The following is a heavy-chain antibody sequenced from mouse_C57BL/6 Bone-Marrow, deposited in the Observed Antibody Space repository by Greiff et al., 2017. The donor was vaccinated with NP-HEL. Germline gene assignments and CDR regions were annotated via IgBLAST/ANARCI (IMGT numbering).Heavy chain of an antibody. V-gene: IGHV1-52*01. CDR1: GYTFTSYW. D-gene: IGHD2-1*01. CDR2: IDPSDSET. CDR3: ARLSYGNWGFAY. Sequence: QVQLQQSGAELVRPGSSVKLSCKASGYTFTSYWMHWVKQRPIQGLEWIGNIDPSDSETHYNQKFKDKATLTVDKSSSTAYMQLSSLTSEDSAVYYCARLSYGNWGFAYWGQGTLVTVSA. J-gene: IGHJ3*01.